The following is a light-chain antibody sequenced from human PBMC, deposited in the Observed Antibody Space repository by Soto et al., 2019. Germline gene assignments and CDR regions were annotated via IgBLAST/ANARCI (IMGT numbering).Light chain of an antibody. CDR2: DAS. Sequence: EIVLTQSPATLSLSPGERATLSCRASQSVSSYLAWYQQKPGQAPMLLISDASNRATGIPARFSGSGSGTDFTLTISHLEPEDFAVYYCQQRSTFTCGPETKVDI. CDR3: QQRSTFT. V-gene: IGKV3-11*01. J-gene: IGKJ3*01. CDR1: QSVSSY.